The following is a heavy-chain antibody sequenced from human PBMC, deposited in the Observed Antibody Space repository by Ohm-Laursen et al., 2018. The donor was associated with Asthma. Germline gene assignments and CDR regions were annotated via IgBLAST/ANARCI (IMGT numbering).Heavy chain of an antibody. CDR1: GGTFSSYA. CDR3: ARKAGSCISRTCYSLDF. D-gene: IGHD2-2*01. J-gene: IGHJ4*02. Sequence: SVKVSCKASGGTFSSYAISWVRQAPGQGLEWMGGIIPIFGTANYAQKFQDRVTITADDSTSTVYMELSSLRSEDTAVYYCARKAGSCISRTCYSLDFWGQGTLVTVSS. CDR2: IIPIFGTA. V-gene: IGHV1-69*13.